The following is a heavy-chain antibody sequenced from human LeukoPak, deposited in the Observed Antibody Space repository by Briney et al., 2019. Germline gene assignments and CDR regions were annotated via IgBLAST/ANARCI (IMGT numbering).Heavy chain of an antibody. D-gene: IGHD5-24*01. CDR2: INHSGST. Sequence: PSETLSLTCAVYGGSFSGYYWSWIRQPPGKGLEWIGEINHSGSTYYNPSLKSRVTISVDTSKNQFSLKLSSVTAADTAVYYCARKGGDGYRMSPVLAFDIWGQGTMVTVSS. V-gene: IGHV4-34*01. CDR1: GGSFSGYY. CDR3: ARKGGDGYRMSPVLAFDI. J-gene: IGHJ3*02.